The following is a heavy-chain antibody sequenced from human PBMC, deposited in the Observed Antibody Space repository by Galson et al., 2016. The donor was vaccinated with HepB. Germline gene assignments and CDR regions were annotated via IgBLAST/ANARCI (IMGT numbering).Heavy chain of an antibody. V-gene: IGHV3-23*01. J-gene: IGHJ6*03. Sequence: SLRLSCAASGFILSNNWMHWVRQAPGKGLEWVSTMSGSGRGTFYADSVKGRFTISRDNSKNTLYLEMNSLRAEDTAVYYCAKNRGSDYKNYYMNVWGKGTTVTVSS. CDR1: GFILSNNW. CDR3: AKNRGSDYKNYYMNV. D-gene: IGHD4-11*01. CDR2: MSGSGRGT.